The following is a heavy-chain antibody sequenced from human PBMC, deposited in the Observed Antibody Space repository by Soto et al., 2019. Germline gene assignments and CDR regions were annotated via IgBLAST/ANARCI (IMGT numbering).Heavy chain of an antibody. CDR1: GGSISSYY. Sequence: PSETLSLTCTVSGGSISSYYWSWIRQPPGKGLEWIGYIYYSGSTNYNPSLKSRVTISVDTSKNQFSLKLSSVTAADTAVYYCARDGNSSSRPYNWFAPWGQGTLVTVSS. J-gene: IGHJ5*02. CDR3: ARDGNSSSRPYNWFAP. CDR2: IYYSGST. V-gene: IGHV4-59*01. D-gene: IGHD6-13*01.